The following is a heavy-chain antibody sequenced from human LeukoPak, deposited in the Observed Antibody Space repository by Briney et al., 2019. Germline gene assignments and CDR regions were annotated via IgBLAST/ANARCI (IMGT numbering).Heavy chain of an antibody. CDR3: ARDRGVQYTSGWSDY. CDR1: GYTFTSYG. J-gene: IGHJ4*02. CDR2: ISAYNGNT. V-gene: IGHV1-18*01. D-gene: IGHD6-19*01. Sequence: ASVTVSCKASGYTFTSYGISWVRQAPGQGLEWMGWISAYNGNTNYGQKLQGRVTMTTDTSTSTAHMDLRSLRSDETAVYYCARDRGVQYTSGWSDYWGQGTLVTVSS.